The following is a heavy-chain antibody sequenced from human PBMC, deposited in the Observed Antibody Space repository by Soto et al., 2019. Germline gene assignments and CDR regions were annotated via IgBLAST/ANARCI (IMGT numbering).Heavy chain of an antibody. CDR1: GFTFSRHG. CDR3: ARDHGLHFDFWSGWTYFDF. J-gene: IGHJ4*02. D-gene: IGHD3-3*01. CDR2: IWYDGSNE. V-gene: IGHV3-33*01. Sequence: QPGGSLRLSCAASGFTFSRHGMHWVRQAPGKGLEWVAVIWYDGSNEYYAASVKGRFTISRDNSKNTLYLQMSSLRAEDTAIYYCARDHGLHFDFWSGWTYFDFWGLGTLVTVSS.